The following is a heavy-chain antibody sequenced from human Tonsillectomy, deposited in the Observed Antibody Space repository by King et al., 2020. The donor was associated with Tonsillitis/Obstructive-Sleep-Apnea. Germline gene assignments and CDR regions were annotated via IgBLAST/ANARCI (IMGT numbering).Heavy chain of an antibody. V-gene: IGHV1-2*06. CDR3: ARDRKRCTSTSCNADWFDP. Sequence: QLVQSGAEVKKPGASVKVSCKASGYTFNDYYMHWVRQAPGQGLEWMGRINPNSGGTNYAQPFQGRVTMTRDTSISTAYMERNRLRSKEPAVYYCARDRKRCTSTSCNADWFDPWGQGTLVTVSS. CDR1: GYTFNDYY. D-gene: IGHD2-2*01. J-gene: IGHJ5*02. CDR2: INPNSGGT.